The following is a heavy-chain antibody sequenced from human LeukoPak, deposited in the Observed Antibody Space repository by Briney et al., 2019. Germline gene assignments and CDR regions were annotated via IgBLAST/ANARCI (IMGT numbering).Heavy chain of an antibody. CDR3: ARVQAVRYFDWLSPGTTLYYYYYYMDV. CDR1: GGTFSSYA. J-gene: IGHJ6*03. D-gene: IGHD3-9*01. Sequence: SVKVSCKASGGTFSSYAISWVRQAPGQGLEWMGGIIPIFGTANYAQKFQGRVTITTDESTSTAYMELSSLRFEDTAVYYCARVQAVRYFDWLSPGTTLYYYYYYMDVWGKGTTVTVSS. CDR2: IIPIFGTA. V-gene: IGHV1-69*05.